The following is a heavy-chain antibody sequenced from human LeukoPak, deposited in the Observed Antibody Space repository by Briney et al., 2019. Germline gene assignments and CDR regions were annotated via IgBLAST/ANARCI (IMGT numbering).Heavy chain of an antibody. CDR2: ISYDGTNK. CDR1: DFSFITYA. D-gene: IGHD3-10*01. J-gene: IGHJ4*02. Sequence: GGSLRLSCAASDFSFITYAMSGVRQAPGKGLEWVAVISYDGTNKYYADSVKGRFNISRDNSKNPVYLQMNSLRAEDTALYYCAKGSYYPKDFFDYWGQGTLVTVSS. CDR3: AKGSYYPKDFFDY. V-gene: IGHV3-30*18.